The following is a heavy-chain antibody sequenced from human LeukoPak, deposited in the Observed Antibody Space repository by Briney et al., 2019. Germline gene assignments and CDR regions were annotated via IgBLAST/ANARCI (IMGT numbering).Heavy chain of an antibody. CDR1: GFTFSNAW. J-gene: IGHJ4*02. CDR3: TTDAPRSLYDYGDYVSDGVMYYFDY. Sequence: GGSLRLSCAASGFTFSNAWMSWVRQAPGKGLEWVGRIKSKTDGGTTDYAAPVKGRFTTSRDDSKNTLYLQMNSLKTEDTAVYYCTTDAPRSLYDYGDYVSDGVMYYFDYWGQGTLVTVSS. D-gene: IGHD4-17*01. V-gene: IGHV3-15*01. CDR2: IKSKTDGGTT.